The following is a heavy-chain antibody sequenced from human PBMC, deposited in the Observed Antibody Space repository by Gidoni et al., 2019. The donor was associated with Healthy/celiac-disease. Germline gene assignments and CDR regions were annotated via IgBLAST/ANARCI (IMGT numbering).Heavy chain of an antibody. J-gene: IGHJ4*02. CDR3: AKDSSGYFPSPYFDY. D-gene: IGHD3-22*01. CDR1: GFTFSSYG. V-gene: IGHV3-30*18. Sequence: QVQLVESGGGVVQPGRSLRLSCAASGFTFSSYGMHWVRQAPGKGLEWVAVISYDGSNKYYADSVKGRFTISRDNSKNTLYLQMNSLRAEDTAVYYCAKDSSGYFPSPYFDYWGQGTLVTVSS. CDR2: ISYDGSNK.